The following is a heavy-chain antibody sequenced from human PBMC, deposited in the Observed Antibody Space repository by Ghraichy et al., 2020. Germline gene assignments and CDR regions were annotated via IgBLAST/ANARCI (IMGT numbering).Heavy chain of an antibody. CDR2: INHSGST. CDR1: GGSFSGYY. J-gene: IGHJ6*02. D-gene: IGHD4-23*01. CDR3: ARHGGKYRYYYYYGMDV. Sequence: SETLSLTCAVYGGSFSGYYWSWIRQPPGKGLEWIGEINHSGSTNYNPSLKSRVTISVDTSKNQFSLKLSSVTAADTAVYYCARHGGKYRYYYYYGMDVWGQGTTVTVSS. V-gene: IGHV4-34*01.